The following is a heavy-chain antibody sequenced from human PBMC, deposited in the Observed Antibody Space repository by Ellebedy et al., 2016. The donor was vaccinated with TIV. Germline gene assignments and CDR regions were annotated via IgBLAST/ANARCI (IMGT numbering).Heavy chain of an antibody. CDR1: GYSFSSYG. CDR3: TRDSYCSGGGCYPYYFDN. D-gene: IGHD2-15*01. Sequence: AASVKVSCKASGYSFSSYGISWVRQAPGQGLEWMGWTSPYHDNTNYAQKLQGRITVTTDTSTSTAYMELRSLRSDDTAVYYCTRDSYCSGGGCYPYYFDNWGQGTLVSVSS. CDR2: TSPYHDNT. V-gene: IGHV1-18*04. J-gene: IGHJ4*02.